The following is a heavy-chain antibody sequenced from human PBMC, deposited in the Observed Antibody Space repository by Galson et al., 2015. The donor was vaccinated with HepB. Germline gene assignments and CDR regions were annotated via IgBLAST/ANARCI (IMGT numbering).Heavy chain of an antibody. V-gene: IGHV3-30-3*01. D-gene: IGHD6-6*01. CDR1: GFTFSNYA. CDR2: MSYDGGNT. Sequence: RLSCAASGFTFSNYAIHWVRQAPGKGLEWVALMSYDGGNTYYADSVKGRFTISRDNSKNTLFLQMNSLRTEDTAVYYCVRDQGSWSSSHYYYYAMDVWGQGATVTVSS. J-gene: IGHJ6*02. CDR3: VRDQGSWSSSHYYYYAMDV.